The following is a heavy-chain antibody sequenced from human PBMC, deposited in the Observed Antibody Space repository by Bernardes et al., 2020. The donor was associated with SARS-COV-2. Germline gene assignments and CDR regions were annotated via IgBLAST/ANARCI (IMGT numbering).Heavy chain of an antibody. Sequence: ASVKVSCKASKYTFTDYYIHWVRQAPGQGLEWMGRINPNSGGPKYAQKFQGRVTMTRDTSINTAYMEVTRLTSDDTAVYYCARGNWVEYYDLTGNLDLWGQGTLVTVSS. V-gene: IGHV1-2*02. CDR3: ARGNWVEYYDLTGNLDL. D-gene: IGHD3-3*01. CDR2: INPNSGGP. CDR1: KYTFTDYY. J-gene: IGHJ5*02.